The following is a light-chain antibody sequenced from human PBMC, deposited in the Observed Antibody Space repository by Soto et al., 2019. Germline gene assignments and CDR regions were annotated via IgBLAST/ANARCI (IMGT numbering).Light chain of an antibody. J-gene: IGKJ5*01. CDR1: RDVTSNY. Sequence: EIVLTQSPGTLSLSPGKRATLSCRASRDVTSNYLAWYQQKPGQAPRLLIYGASSRATGIPDRFSGSGSGTDFTLTISRLEPEDFAVYYCQQYGSSLSITFGQGTRLEIK. CDR3: QQYGSSLSIT. V-gene: IGKV3-20*01. CDR2: GAS.